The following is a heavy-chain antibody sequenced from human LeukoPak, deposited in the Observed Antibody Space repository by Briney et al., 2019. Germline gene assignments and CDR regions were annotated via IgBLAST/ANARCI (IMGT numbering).Heavy chain of an antibody. Sequence: SETLSLTCTVSGGSISSYYWSWIRQPPGKGLEWIGYIYYSGSTNYNPSLKSRVTISVDTSKNQFSLKLSSVTAADTAVYYCAGLGGYNGDYWGQGTLVTVSS. D-gene: IGHD5-24*01. CDR3: AGLGGYNGDY. V-gene: IGHV4-59*01. CDR1: GGSISSYY. J-gene: IGHJ4*02. CDR2: IYYSGST.